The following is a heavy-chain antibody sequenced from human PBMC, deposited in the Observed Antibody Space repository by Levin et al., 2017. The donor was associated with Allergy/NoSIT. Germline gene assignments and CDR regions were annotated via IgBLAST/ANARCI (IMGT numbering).Heavy chain of an antibody. CDR1: GFTFSSYA. Sequence: GGSLRLSCAASGFTFSSYAMSWVRQAPGKGLEWVSAISGSGGSTYYADSVKGRFTISRDNSKNTLYLQMKSLRAEDTAVYYCARRGRWELLVDYYYGMDVWGQGTTVTVSS. J-gene: IGHJ6*02. V-gene: IGHV3-23*01. CDR2: ISGSGGST. D-gene: IGHD3-10*01. CDR3: ARRGRWELLVDYYYGMDV.